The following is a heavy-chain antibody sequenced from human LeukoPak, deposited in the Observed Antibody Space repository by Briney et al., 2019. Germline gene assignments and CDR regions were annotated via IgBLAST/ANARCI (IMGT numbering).Heavy chain of an antibody. CDR2: ISAYNGNT. J-gene: IGHJ4*02. CDR3: ARDLTLLVGSTVIAIYYFDY. Sequence: APVKVSCKASGYTFTSYGISWVRQAPGQGLEWMGWISAYNGNTNYAQKLQGRVTMTTDTSTSTAYMELRSLRSDDTAVYYCARDLTLLVGSTVIAIYYFDYWGQGTLVTVSS. CDR1: GYTFTSYG. D-gene: IGHD2-21*01. V-gene: IGHV1-18*01.